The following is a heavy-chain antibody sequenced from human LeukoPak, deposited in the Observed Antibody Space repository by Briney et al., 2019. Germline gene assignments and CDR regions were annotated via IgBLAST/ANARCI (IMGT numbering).Heavy chain of an antibody. J-gene: IGHJ4*02. CDR1: GFTFSSYS. Sequence: GGSLRLSCAASGFTFSSYSMNWVRQAPGKGLEWVSSISSSSSYIYYADSVKGRFTISRDNAKNSLYLQMNSLRAEDTAVYYCARWAGVVKSPAYFDYWGQGTLVTVSS. D-gene: IGHD3-22*01. CDR2: ISSSSSYI. CDR3: ARWAGVVKSPAYFDY. V-gene: IGHV3-21*01.